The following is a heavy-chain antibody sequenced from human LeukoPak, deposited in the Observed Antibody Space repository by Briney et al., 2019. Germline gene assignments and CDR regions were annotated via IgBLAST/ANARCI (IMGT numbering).Heavy chain of an antibody. D-gene: IGHD2-21*02. J-gene: IGHJ5*02. Sequence: GGSLTLSCVASGYTFRRNGLHWVRQAPGKGLEWVAFIPYDGYKKSYLDSVKGRFTISRDNSKNTVYLQMSSLRAEDTALYYCATDRNCGGGCSNWFDPWGQGTLDIVSS. CDR2: IPYDGYKK. CDR1: GYTFRRNG. CDR3: ATDRNCGGGCSNWFDP. V-gene: IGHV3-30*02.